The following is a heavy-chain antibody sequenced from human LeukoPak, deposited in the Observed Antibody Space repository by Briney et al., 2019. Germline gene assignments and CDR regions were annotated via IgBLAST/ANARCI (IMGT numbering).Heavy chain of an antibody. CDR2: ISYDGSNK. J-gene: IGHJ6*02. D-gene: IGHD3-10*01. Sequence: PGRSLRLSCAASGFTFSSYAMHWVRQAPGKGLEWVAVISYDGSNKYYADSVKGRFSISRDNSKNTLFLQMNSLRVDDTAVYYCARDYYGSGSHATGMDVWGQGTTVTVSS. CDR1: GFTFSSYA. CDR3: ARDYYGSGSHATGMDV. V-gene: IGHV3-30-3*01.